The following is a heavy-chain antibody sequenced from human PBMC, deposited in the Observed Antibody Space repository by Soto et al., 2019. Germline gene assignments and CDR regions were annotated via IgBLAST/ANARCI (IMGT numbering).Heavy chain of an antibody. J-gene: IGHJ6*02. CDR2: IYWDDDK. CDR3: IQSRCCCDCLQSYASYYYYGMDV. CDR1: AFSLSTGGVG. V-gene: IGHV2-5*02. Sequence: SGPTLVNPTQTLTLTCTFSAFSLSTGGVGVGWIRQPPGKALEWLALIYWDDDKRYSPSLRSRLTITKDTSKNQVVLTMTNMDPVDTATYYCIQSRCCCDCLQSYASYYYYGMDVWGQGTTVTVSS. D-gene: IGHD2-2*01.